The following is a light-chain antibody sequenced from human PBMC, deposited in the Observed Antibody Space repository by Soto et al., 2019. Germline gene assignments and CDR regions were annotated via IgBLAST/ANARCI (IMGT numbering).Light chain of an antibody. V-gene: IGLV2-8*01. CDR3: SSFTANSTLV. Sequence: QSALTQPASASGSPGQSVTISCTGTSSDVGGYNYVSWYQQYPGKAPKLIISEVSKRPSGVPDRFSGSKSGNTASLTVSGLQGEDEADYYCSSFTANSTLVFGGGTKLTVL. CDR1: SSDVGGYNY. CDR2: EVS. J-gene: IGLJ2*01.